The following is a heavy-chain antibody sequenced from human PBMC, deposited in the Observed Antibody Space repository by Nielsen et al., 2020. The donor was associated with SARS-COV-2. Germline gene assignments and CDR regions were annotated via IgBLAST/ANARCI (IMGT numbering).Heavy chain of an antibody. CDR3: ARHWREGATFYWFFDL. CDR1: GFTFDDYG. V-gene: IGHV3-9*01. Sequence: SLKISCTASGFTFDDYGMHWVRQAPGKGLEWVSGITWNSVGIAYADSVKGRFTISRDNSKKTLYLQMTSLRPEDTAVYYCARHWREGATFYWFFDLWGRGTLVTVSS. CDR2: ITWNSVGI. D-gene: IGHD1-26*01. J-gene: IGHJ2*01.